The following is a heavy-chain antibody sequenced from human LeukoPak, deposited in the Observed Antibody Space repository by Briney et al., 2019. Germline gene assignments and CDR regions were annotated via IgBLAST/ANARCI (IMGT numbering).Heavy chain of an antibody. Sequence: ASVKVSCKASGYTFTSYYMHWVRQAPGQGLEWMGGIIPIFGTANYAQKFQGRVTITTDESTSTAYMELSSLRSEDTAVYYCARLMSMGSWYRWFDPWGQGTLVTVSS. J-gene: IGHJ5*02. CDR2: IIPIFGTA. CDR3: ARLMSMGSWYRWFDP. CDR1: GYTFTSYY. V-gene: IGHV1-69*05. D-gene: IGHD6-13*01.